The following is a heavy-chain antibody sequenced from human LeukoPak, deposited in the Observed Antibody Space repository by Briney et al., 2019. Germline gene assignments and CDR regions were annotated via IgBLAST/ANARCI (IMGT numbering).Heavy chain of an antibody. J-gene: IGHJ4*02. D-gene: IGHD3-3*01. CDR3: ARLREIPVFGVVTKSTSYFDY. CDR2: IKQDRSEK. V-gene: IGHV3-7*01. CDR1: GFTFTNYW. Sequence: PGGSLRLSCAASGFTFTNYWMSWVRQAPGKGLELVANIKQDRSEKYYVDSVKGRFTISRDNAKNSLYLQMNSLRAEDTALYYCARLREIPVFGVVTKSTSYFDYWGQGTLVTVSS.